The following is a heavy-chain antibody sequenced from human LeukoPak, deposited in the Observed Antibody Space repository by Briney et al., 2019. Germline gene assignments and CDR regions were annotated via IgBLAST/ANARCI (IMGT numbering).Heavy chain of an antibody. V-gene: IGHV3-30*02. Sequence: GGSLRLSCAASGFTFSSYGMYWVRQAPGKGLEWVTFIRYDGNNKYYTDSVKGRFTISRDNAKNSLYLQMNSLRAEDTALYYCAKGYCSSTSCYDGYFDYWGQGTLVTVSS. CDR3: AKGYCSSTSCYDGYFDY. CDR1: GFTFSSYG. CDR2: IRYDGNNK. D-gene: IGHD2-2*01. J-gene: IGHJ4*02.